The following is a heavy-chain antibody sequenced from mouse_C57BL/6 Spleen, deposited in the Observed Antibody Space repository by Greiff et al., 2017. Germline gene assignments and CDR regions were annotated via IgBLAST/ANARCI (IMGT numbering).Heavy chain of an antibody. CDR3: ALNYYGSRGYAMDY. J-gene: IGHJ4*01. D-gene: IGHD1-1*01. CDR2: IDPANGNT. Sequence: EVKLQESVAELVRPGASVKLSCTASGFNIKNTYMHWVKQRPEQGLEWIGRIDPANGNTKYAPKFQGKATITADTSSNTAYLQLSSLTSEDTAIYYCALNYYGSRGYAMDYWGQGTSVTVSS. CDR1: GFNIKNTY. V-gene: IGHV14-3*01.